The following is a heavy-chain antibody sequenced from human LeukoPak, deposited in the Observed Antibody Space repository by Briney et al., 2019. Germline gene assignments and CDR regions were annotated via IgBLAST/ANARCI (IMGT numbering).Heavy chain of an antibody. D-gene: IGHD3-10*01. CDR3: GKKYNYGPGVAFDI. CDR2: ISYDGSNK. J-gene: IGHJ3*02. Sequence: PGRSLRLSCAASGFTFSIYGMHWVRQAPGKGLEWVAVISYDGSNKYYADSVKGRFTISRDNTKNTLYLQMNSLRAEDTAVYYCGKKYNYGPGVAFDIWGQGTMVTVSS. V-gene: IGHV3-30*18. CDR1: GFTFSIYG.